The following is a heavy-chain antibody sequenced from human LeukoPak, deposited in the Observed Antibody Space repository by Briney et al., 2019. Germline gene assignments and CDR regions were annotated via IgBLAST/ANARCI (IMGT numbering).Heavy chain of an antibody. D-gene: IGHD1-1*01. J-gene: IGHJ1*01. Sequence: ASVKVSCKASGYAFNTFGISWVRQAPGQGLAWVGWISAYNGNTHYPQKLQGRVTMTTDTSTNTAYMELTSLRSDDTAVYYCARTTFLGSTYFQHWGQGTLVTVSS. V-gene: IGHV1-18*01. CDR2: ISAYNGNT. CDR3: ARTTFLGSTYFQH. CDR1: GYAFNTFG.